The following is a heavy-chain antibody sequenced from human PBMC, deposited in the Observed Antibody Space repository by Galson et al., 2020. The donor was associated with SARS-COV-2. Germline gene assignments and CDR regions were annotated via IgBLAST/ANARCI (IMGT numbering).Heavy chain of an antibody. Sequence: SETLSLTCTVSGYSVSTTNYWGWVRQPPGRGLEWIGSVYPSATTYYNPSLKSRVTISVDTSKNQFSLRLASVTAADTALYYCARQGVNMIVLVTVPGWYFDLWGRGTLVTVSS. D-gene: IGHD3-22*01. V-gene: IGHV4-38-2*02. CDR3: ARQGVNMIVLVTVPGWYFDL. CDR1: GYSVSTTNY. J-gene: IGHJ2*01. CDR2: VYPSATT.